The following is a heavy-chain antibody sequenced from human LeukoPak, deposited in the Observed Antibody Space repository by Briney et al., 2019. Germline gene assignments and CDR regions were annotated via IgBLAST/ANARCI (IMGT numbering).Heavy chain of an antibody. CDR3: ARGEHNLNGYTWLDP. CDR2: FDPEDGET. V-gene: IGHV1-24*01. Sequence: ASVKVSCKVSGYTLTELSMHWVRQAPGKGLEWMGGFDPEDGETIYAQKFQGRVTMTEDTSTDTAYMELSSLRSDDTAVYYCARGEHNLNGYTWLDPWGQGTPLTVSS. J-gene: IGHJ5*02. D-gene: IGHD1-1*01. CDR1: GYTLTELS.